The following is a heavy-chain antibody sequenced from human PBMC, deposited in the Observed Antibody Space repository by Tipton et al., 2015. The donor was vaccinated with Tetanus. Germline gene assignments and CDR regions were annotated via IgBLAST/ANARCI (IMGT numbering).Heavy chain of an antibody. CDR3: ARGNRGSSWYL. V-gene: IGHV1-8*01. CDR2: MNPNTGHA. J-gene: IGHJ4*02. CDR1: GYAFNSYD. D-gene: IGHD6-13*01. Sequence: QSGAEVKKPGASVKVSCKAFGYAFNSYDLNWVRKATGQGLEWLGYMNPNTGHAGYAQKLQGRVTMTSNISITTAYMELRNLRSDDTAVYYCARGNRGSSWYLWGQGTLVAVSS.